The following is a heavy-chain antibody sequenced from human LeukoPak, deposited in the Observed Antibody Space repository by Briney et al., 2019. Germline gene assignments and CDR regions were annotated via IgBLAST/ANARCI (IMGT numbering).Heavy chain of an antibody. Sequence: PGGSLRLSCAASGFTYSSYAMSWVRQAPGKGLEWVSAISGSGGSTYYADSVKGRVTISRDNSKNPVYLQMNSLRGEDTAVYYCAKRPYYYDSSGLGYWGQGTLVTVSS. CDR1: GFTYSSYA. CDR3: AKRPYYYDSSGLGY. J-gene: IGHJ4*02. D-gene: IGHD3-22*01. CDR2: ISGSGGST. V-gene: IGHV3-23*01.